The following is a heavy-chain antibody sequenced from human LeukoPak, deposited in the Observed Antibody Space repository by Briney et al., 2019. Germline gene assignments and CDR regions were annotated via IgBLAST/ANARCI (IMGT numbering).Heavy chain of an antibody. Sequence: PGGSLRLSCAASGFTFRRYAMSWVRQAPGKGLEWVSGISGSGTTTYYADSVKGRFTISRDNAKNSLYLQMNSLRAEDTAVYYCARVGIRWNWYFDLWGRGTLVTVSS. CDR1: GFTFRRYA. J-gene: IGHJ2*01. V-gene: IGHV3-21*01. CDR2: ISGSGTTT. CDR3: ARVGIRWNWYFDL. D-gene: IGHD4-23*01.